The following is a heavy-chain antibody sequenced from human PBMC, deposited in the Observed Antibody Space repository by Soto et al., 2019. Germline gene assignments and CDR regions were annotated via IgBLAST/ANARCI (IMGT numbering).Heavy chain of an antibody. CDR2: IIPIFGTA. D-gene: IGHD2-15*01. J-gene: IGHJ6*02. V-gene: IGHV1-69*13. CDR3: ARRVVVAALYYYYYGMDV. CDR1: GGTFSSYA. Sequence: SVKVSCKXSGGTFSSYAISWVRQAPGQGLEWMGGIIPIFGTANYAQKFQGRVTITADESTSTAYMELSSLRSEDAAVYYCARRVVVAALYYYYYGMDVWGQGTTVTVSS.